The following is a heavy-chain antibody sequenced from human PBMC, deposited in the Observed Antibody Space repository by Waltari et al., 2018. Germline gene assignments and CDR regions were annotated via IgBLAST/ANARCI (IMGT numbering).Heavy chain of an antibody. CDR2: IKTDGREE. D-gene: IGHD1-7*01. J-gene: IGHJ4*02. CDR3: ARDGDRNYDY. V-gene: IGHV3-7*01. CDR1: GFTFREYW. Sequence: EVQLVESGGGLVQPGGSLRLSCSTSGFTFREYWMTWVRQAPGKGLEWVGNIKTDGREEYYTDSVKGRFIISRDNAKNSLFLQMDSLRVEDTAVYYCARDGDRNYDYWGQGTLVTVSS.